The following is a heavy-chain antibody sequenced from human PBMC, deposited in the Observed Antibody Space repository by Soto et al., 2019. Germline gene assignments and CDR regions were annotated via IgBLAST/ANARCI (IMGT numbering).Heavy chain of an antibody. D-gene: IGHD2-15*01. Sequence: GASVKVSCKASGYTFSSYHVNWVRQAPGQGLEWMGTMRSDDGTKISAQKFQGRVTMTSDTSKTTVFMELTSLSPEDTAVYYCVREGVADFYFDSWGQGTLVTVSS. CDR1: GYTFSSYH. CDR3: VREGVADFYFDS. CDR2: MRSDDGTK. J-gene: IGHJ4*02. V-gene: IGHV1-46*01.